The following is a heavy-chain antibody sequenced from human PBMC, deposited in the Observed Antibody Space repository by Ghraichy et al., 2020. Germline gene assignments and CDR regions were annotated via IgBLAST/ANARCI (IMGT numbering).Heavy chain of an antibody. J-gene: IGHJ5*02. D-gene: IGHD3-3*01. CDR1: GGSISSGGYY. CDR2: IYYSGST. V-gene: IGHV4-31*03. Sequence: SQTLSLTCTVSGGSISSGGYYWSWIRQHPGKGLEWIGYIYYSGSTYYNPSLKSRVTISVDTSKNQFSLKLTSVTAADTAVYYCARDRSRRPDYDFWSGSGWFDPWGQGTLVTVSS. CDR3: ARDRSRRPDYDFWSGSGWFDP.